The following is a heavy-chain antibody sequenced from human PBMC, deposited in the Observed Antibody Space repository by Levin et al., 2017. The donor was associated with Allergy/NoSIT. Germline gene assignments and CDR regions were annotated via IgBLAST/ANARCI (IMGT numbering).Heavy chain of an antibody. CDR2: ISWNSGSI. CDR3: AKDTVYSGSFGSFDY. V-gene: IGHV3-9*01. D-gene: IGHD1-26*01. CDR1: GFTFDDYA. J-gene: IGHJ4*02. Sequence: GGSLRLSCAASGFTFDDYAMHWVRQAPGKGLEWVSGISWNSGSIGYADSVKGRFTISRDNAKNSLYLQMNSLRAEDTALYYCAKDTVYSGSFGSFDYWGQGTLVTVSS.